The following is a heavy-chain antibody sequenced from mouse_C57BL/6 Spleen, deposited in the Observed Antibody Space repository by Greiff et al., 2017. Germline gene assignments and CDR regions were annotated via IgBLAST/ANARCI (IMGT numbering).Heavy chain of an antibody. J-gene: IGHJ2*01. CDR2: ISDGGSYT. CDR3: ARDNYGSRYYFDY. D-gene: IGHD1-1*01. CDR1: GFTFSSYA. Sequence: EVKLMESGGGLVKPGGSLKLSCAASGFTFSSYAMSWVRQTPEKRLEWVATISDGGSYTYYPDNVKGRFTISRDNAKNNLYLQMSHLKSEDTAMYYCARDNYGSRYYFDYWGQGTTLTVSS. V-gene: IGHV5-4*01.